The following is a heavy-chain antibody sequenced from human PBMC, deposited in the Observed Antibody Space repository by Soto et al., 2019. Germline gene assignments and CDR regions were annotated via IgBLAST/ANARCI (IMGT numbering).Heavy chain of an antibody. Sequence: GGSLRLSCAASGFTFSSYTMHWVRQTPVKGLVWVPRIKTDGTTTNYADSVKGRFTISRDNAKNTLYLHMNSLRPEDTAMYYCARDQDTYGQAVFDSWGQGTLVTVSS. CDR1: GFTFSSYT. CDR2: IKTDGTTT. CDR3: ARDQDTYGQAVFDS. V-gene: IGHV3-74*01. J-gene: IGHJ4*02. D-gene: IGHD2-15*01.